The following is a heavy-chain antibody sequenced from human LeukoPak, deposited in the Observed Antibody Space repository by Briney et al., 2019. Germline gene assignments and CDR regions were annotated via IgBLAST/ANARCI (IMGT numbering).Heavy chain of an antibody. D-gene: IGHD6-6*01. CDR1: GGSISSYY. J-gene: IGHJ3*02. CDR3: ARGLRNRSSGTRFDVFDI. V-gene: IGHV4-4*07. CDR2: IYTSGST. Sequence: SETLSLTCTVSGGSISSYYWSWIRQPAGKGLEWIGRIYTSGSTNYRPSLKSRVTISVDTSKNQVSLRLRSVTAADTAVYYCARGLRNRSSGTRFDVFDIWGQGTMVTVSS.